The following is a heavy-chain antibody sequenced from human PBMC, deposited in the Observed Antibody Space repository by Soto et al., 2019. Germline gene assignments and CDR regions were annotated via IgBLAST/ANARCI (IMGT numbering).Heavy chain of an antibody. D-gene: IGHD6-13*01. CDR2: IYDSGNT. J-gene: IGHJ4*02. CDR3: ARGQGAAAGHSNFDY. Sequence: QLQLQESGSGLVKPSQTLSLTCAVSGGSISGTTYSWIWIWQPPVKGLEWIGYIYDSGNTYYNPSLKSQFPISVARSKNQFSLKLSSVTAADTAVYYCARGQGAAAGHSNFDYWGQGARVTVSS. V-gene: IGHV4-30-2*01. CDR1: GGSISGTTYS.